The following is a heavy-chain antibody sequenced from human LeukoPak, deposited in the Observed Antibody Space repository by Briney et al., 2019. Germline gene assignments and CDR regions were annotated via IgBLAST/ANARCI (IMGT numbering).Heavy chain of an antibody. CDR1: GRSISSNY. D-gene: IGHD2-21*01. J-gene: IGHJ6*02. CDR2: IFNSVNI. Sequence: SQTLSLTCTVAGRSISSNYRGWVRLPAGKGLDWIGRIFNSVNINYNPSLESRVTMSVDTSKNQVSLRLSSVTAADTAVYYCARDDLPYSVHHGMDVWGQGTTVTVSS. V-gene: IGHV4-4*07. CDR3: ARDDLPYSVHHGMDV.